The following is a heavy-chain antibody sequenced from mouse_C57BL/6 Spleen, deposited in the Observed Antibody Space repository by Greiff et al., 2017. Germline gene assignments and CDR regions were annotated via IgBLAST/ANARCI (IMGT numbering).Heavy chain of an antibody. Sequence: VQLQQPGPELVKPGASVKISCKASGYTFTDYYMNWVKQSHGKSLEWIGDINPNNGGTSYKQKFKVKATLTVDKSSSTAYMELRSLTSEDSAVYYCFITTVLVHFDCWGQGTTLTVSS. V-gene: IGHV1-26*01. J-gene: IGHJ2*01. CDR3: FITTVLVHFDC. CDR1: GYTFTDYY. CDR2: INPNNGGT. D-gene: IGHD1-1*01.